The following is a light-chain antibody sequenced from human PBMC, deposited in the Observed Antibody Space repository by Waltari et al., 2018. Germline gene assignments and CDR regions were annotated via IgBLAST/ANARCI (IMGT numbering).Light chain of an antibody. CDR1: SSNIGSNY. CDR3: ATWDDSLSGGV. J-gene: IGLJ3*02. V-gene: IGLV1-47*01. Sequence: QSVVTQPPSASETPGQRVTISCSGSSSNIGSNYVYWYQQLPGTAPKLLIYRDNQRPSGVADRFSGSKSGNSAALAISGLRSEDEADYYCATWDDSLSGGVFGGGTKLTVL. CDR2: RDN.